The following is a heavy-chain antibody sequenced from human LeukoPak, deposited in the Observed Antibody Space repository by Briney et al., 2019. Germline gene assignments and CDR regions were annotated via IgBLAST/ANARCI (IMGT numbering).Heavy chain of an antibody. D-gene: IGHD2-15*01. CDR2: IWYDGSNK. J-gene: IGHJ4*02. CDR1: GFTFSSYG. CDR3: ASVLYCSGGSCYPDY. V-gene: IGHV3-33*01. Sequence: PGGSLRLSCAASGFTFSSYGMHWVRQAPGKGLEWVAVIWYDGSNKYYADSVKGRFTISRDNSKNTLYLQMNSLRAEDTAVYYCASVLYCSGGSCYPDYWGQGTLVTVSS.